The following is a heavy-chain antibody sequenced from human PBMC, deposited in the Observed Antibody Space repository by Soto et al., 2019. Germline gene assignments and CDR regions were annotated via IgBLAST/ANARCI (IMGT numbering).Heavy chain of an antibody. D-gene: IGHD1-26*01. CDR1: GFTVSAYT. CDR2: ISSDGNHK. V-gene: IGHV3-30-3*01. J-gene: IGHJ4*02. Sequence: QVQLVESGGGVVQPGRSLRLSCAASGFTVSAYTMHWVRQAPGKGLEWVAVISSDGNHKYYTDSVKGRFTISRDTSTNILYPQMNSLIAEDTAVYYCTRWEQPLFEYWGQGTLVTVSS. CDR3: TRWEQPLFEY.